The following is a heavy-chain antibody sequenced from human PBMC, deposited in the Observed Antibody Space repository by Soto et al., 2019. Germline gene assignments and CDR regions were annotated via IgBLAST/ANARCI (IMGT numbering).Heavy chain of an antibody. V-gene: IGHV3-53*01. Sequence: GGSLRLSCAASGFAVSDKYINFFRQAPCKGLEWVSVIYTSGTTYYADSAKGRFTISRDNFKNTLYLQMNSLRAEDTAMYYCARDGFGRYDGSGSEAFDIWGQGTMVTVSS. CDR3: ARDGFGRYDGSGSEAFDI. CDR1: GFAVSDKY. D-gene: IGHD3-10*01. J-gene: IGHJ3*02. CDR2: IYTSGTT.